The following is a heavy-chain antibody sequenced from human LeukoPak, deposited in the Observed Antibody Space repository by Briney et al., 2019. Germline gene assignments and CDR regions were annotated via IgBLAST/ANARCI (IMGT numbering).Heavy chain of an antibody. Sequence: EASVKVSCKASGYTFTSYAMNWVRQAPGQGLEWMGWINTNTGNPTYAQGFTGRFVFSLDTSVSTAYLQISSLKAEDTAVYYCAREDSGWYTNYFDYWGQGTLVTVSS. J-gene: IGHJ4*02. CDR2: INTNTGNP. CDR3: AREDSGWYTNYFDY. V-gene: IGHV7-4-1*02. CDR1: GYTFTSYA. D-gene: IGHD6-19*01.